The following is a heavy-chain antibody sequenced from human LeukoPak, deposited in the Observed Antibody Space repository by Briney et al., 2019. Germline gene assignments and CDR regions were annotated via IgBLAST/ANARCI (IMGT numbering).Heavy chain of an antibody. CDR1: GFTFNSYN. Sequence: SGGSLRLSCAASGFTFNSYNMNWVRQAPGKGLEWGSSISSSSSYIYYADSVKGRFTISRDNAKNSLYLQMNSLRAEDTAVYYCARSLPYSSSAHDAFDIWGQGTMVTISS. CDR2: ISSSSSYI. V-gene: IGHV3-21*01. CDR3: ARSLPYSSSAHDAFDI. D-gene: IGHD6-6*01. J-gene: IGHJ3*02.